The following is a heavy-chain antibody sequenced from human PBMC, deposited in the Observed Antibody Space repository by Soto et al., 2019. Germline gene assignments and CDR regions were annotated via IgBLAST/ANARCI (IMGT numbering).Heavy chain of an antibody. CDR1: GGSISGYY. J-gene: IGHJ6*02. CDR2: INHSGST. CDR3: ARAFWTGDSHYGMDV. Sequence: SETLSLTCAVSGGSISGYYWSWIRQPPGKGLEWIGEINHSGSTNYNPSLKSRVTISVDTSKNQFSLKLSSVTAADTAVYFCARAFWTGDSHYGMDVWGQGTTVTVSS. V-gene: IGHV4-34*01. D-gene: IGHD3-3*01.